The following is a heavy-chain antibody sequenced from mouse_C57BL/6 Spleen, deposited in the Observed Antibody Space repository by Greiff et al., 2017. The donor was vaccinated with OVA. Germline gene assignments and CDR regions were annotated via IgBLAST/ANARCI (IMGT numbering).Heavy chain of an antibody. V-gene: IGHV1-50*01. CDR1: GYTFTSYW. D-gene: IGHD1-3*01. J-gene: IGHJ4*01. CDR2: IDPSDSYT. CDR3: ASKGKPYYAMDY. Sequence: QVQLQQPGAELVKPGASVKLSCKASGYTFTSYWMQWVKQRPGQGLEWIGEIDPSDSYTNYNQKFKGKATLTVDTSSSTAYMQLSSLTSEDSAVYYCASKGKPYYAMDYWGQGTAVTVSS.